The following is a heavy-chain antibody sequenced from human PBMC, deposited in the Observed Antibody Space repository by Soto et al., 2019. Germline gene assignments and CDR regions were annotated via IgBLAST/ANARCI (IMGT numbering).Heavy chain of an antibody. Sequence: QVQLVQSGAEVKNPGASVKVSCKASGYTFTSYGVSWVRQAPGQGLEWMGWISGYNGNTNYAQKLQGRVTMTTDTSTNTAYMELTSLRFDDTAMYFYARVHGGILWFGDNGGQGTLVTVSS. CDR1: GYTFTSYG. CDR2: ISGYNGNT. V-gene: IGHV1-18*01. D-gene: IGHD3-10*01. J-gene: IGHJ4*02. CDR3: ARVHGGILWFGDN.